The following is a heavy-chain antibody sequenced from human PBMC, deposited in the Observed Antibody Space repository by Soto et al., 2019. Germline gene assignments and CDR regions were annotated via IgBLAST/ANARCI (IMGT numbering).Heavy chain of an antibody. J-gene: IGHJ6*02. V-gene: IGHV4-39*01. CDR2: IYYSGST. CDR3: ARGEYYDFWSGYYSDYYYYGMDV. D-gene: IGHD3-3*01. CDR1: GGSISSSSYY. Sequence: SETLSLTCTVSGGSISSSSYYWGWIRQPPGKGLEWIGSIYYSGSTYYNPSLKSRVTISVDTSKNQFSQKLSSVTAADTAVYYCARGEYYDFWSGYYSDYYYYGMDVWGQGTTVTVSS.